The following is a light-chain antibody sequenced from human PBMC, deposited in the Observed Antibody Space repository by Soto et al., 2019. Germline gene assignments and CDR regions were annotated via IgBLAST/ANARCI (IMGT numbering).Light chain of an antibody. J-gene: IGLJ2*01. Sequence: QSALTQPASVSGSPRQSITISCTGSSSDVGAYDYVSWYQQHPGKVPKLIIFDVNRRPSGVSGRFSGSKSGNTASLTISGLQAEDEADYYCSSYTSSNTVLFGGGTKLTVL. CDR1: SSDVGAYDY. CDR2: DVN. CDR3: SSYTSSNTVL. V-gene: IGLV2-14*01.